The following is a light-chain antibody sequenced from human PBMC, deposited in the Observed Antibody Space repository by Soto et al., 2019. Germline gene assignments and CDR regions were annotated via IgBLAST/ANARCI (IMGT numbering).Light chain of an antibody. J-gene: IGLJ2*01. Sequence: QSALTQPPSASGTPGQRVTISCSGSGSSIGTNTVNWYRQLPGTAPKILIYGNNQRPSGVPDRFSGSKSGTSASLAISGLQFLDYAEYYGAAWDASLDNVLFRGGTKITVL. V-gene: IGLV1-44*01. CDR1: GSSIGTNT. CDR2: GNN. CDR3: AAWDASLDNVL.